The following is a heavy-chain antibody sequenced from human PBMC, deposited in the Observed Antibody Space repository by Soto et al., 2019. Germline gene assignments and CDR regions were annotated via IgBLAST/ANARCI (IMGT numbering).Heavy chain of an antibody. Sequence: LRLSCAASGFTFSSYWMSWVRQAPGKGLEWVANIKQDGSEKYYVDSVKGRFTISRDNAKNSLYLQMNSLRAEDTAVYYCARDGREVVVNSDYFDYWGQGTLVTVSS. CDR3: ARDGREVVVNSDYFDY. CDR1: GFTFSSYW. J-gene: IGHJ4*02. D-gene: IGHD3-22*01. V-gene: IGHV3-7*01. CDR2: IKQDGSEK.